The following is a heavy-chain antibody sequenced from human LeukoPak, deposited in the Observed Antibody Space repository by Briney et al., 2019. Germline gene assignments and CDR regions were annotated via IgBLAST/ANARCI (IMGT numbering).Heavy chain of an antibody. V-gene: IGHV3-74*01. CDR1: GFTFSSYW. Sequence: PGGSLRLSCAASGFTFSSYWMHWVRQAPGKGLVWVSRIDTDGSGTSYADSVKGRFTISRDNAKNTLYLQMSSLRAEDTAVYYCILAAAGTEFDSWGQGTLLPLFS. J-gene: IGHJ4*02. CDR2: IDTDGSGT. D-gene: IGHD6-13*01. CDR3: ILAAAGTEFDS.